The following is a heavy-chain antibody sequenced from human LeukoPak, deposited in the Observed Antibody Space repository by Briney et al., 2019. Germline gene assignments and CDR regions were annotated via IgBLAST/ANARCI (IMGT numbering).Heavy chain of an antibody. CDR1: GFTFSTYS. V-gene: IGHV3-48*01. CDR2: ISSSSSTI. CDR3: ARMVAPMYFYYYMDV. J-gene: IGHJ6*03. Sequence: GGSLRLSCAASGFTFSTYSMNWVRQAPGKGLEWVAYISSSSSTIYYADSVKGRFTISRDNAKNSLCLQMNSLRAEDTAVYYCARMVAPMYFYYYMDVWGKGTTVTVSS. D-gene: IGHD2-21*02.